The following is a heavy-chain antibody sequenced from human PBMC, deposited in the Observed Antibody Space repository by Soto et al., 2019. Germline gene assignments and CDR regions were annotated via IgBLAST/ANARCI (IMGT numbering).Heavy chain of an antibody. D-gene: IGHD1-26*01. CDR1: GYTFTSYY. CDR2: INPSGGST. J-gene: IGHJ4*02. Sequence: ASVKVSCKASGYTFTSYYMHWVRQAPGQGLEWMGIINPSGGSTSYAQKFQGRVTMTRDKSTSTVYMELSSLRSEDTAVYYCARDILVGATSGSFDYWGQGTLVTVSS. V-gene: IGHV1-46*01. CDR3: ARDILVGATSGSFDY.